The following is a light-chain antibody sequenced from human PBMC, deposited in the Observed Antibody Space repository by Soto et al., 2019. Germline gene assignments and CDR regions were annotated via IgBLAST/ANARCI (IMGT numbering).Light chain of an antibody. CDR3: MPARQTPKP. J-gene: IGKJ1*01. V-gene: IGKV2-28*01. CDR1: QSLLHRNGYNY. Sequence: DIVRNQSPLSLPVTPGEPASISCRSSQSLLHRNGYNYLDWYLQQPGASPQLLISLGSTRASGVADRDSGSGSGTEFKLKISRVEAADVGVYYCMPARQTPKPFGQGTKVAIK. CDR2: LGS.